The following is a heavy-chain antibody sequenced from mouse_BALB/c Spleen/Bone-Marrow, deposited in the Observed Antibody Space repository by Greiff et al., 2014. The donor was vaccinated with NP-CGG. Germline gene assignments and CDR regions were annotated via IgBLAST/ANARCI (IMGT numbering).Heavy chain of an antibody. D-gene: IGHD1-2*01. J-gene: IGHJ1*01. Sequence: VQLQQSGAELVKPGASVKLSCTASGFNIKDTYMHWVKQRPEQGLEWIGRIDPANGNTKYDPKFQGKATITADTSSNTAHLQLSSLTSEDTAVYYWARGGTTATWYFDVWGAGTTVTVSS. CDR3: ARGGTTATWYFDV. CDR2: IDPANGNT. CDR1: GFNIKDTY. V-gene: IGHV14-3*02.